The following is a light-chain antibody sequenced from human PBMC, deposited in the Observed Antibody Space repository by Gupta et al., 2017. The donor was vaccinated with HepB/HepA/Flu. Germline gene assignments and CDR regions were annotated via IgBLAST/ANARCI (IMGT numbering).Light chain of an antibody. Sequence: DIQMNPSPSSLSASVGDRITITCRASQGIKNHLAWFQQKPGKAPKSLISDASNLQSGVPSKFSGSGSGTDFTLTISSMKPEDVATYYCPQYRTFPLTLGGGTKVEIK. J-gene: IGKJ4*01. V-gene: IGKV1-16*02. CDR2: DAS. CDR1: QGIKNH. CDR3: PQYRTFPLT.